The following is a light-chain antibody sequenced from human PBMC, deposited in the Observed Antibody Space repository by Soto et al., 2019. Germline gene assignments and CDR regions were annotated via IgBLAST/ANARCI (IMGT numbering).Light chain of an antibody. V-gene: IGKV1-39*01. CDR2: AAS. CDR1: QSISSH. J-gene: IGKJ1*01. CDR3: QQSYRTPLA. Sequence: DIQMTQSPSSLSASVGDRVTITCRASQSISSHLNWYQQKPGKAPKLLIYAASSLQSGVPSRFSGSGSGTDFTLTISSLQREDFASYYCQQSYRTPLAFGQGTKVEIK.